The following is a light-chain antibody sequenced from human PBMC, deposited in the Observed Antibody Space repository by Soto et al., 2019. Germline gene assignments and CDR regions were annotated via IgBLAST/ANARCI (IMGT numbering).Light chain of an antibody. Sequence: DIQMTQSPSSLSASVGDRVTITCRASQGILTYLAWYQQKPGQVPELLIQAASTLQPGVPSRFSGSGSGTEFTLTINSLQPEDVATYYRQQYNSYSWTFGQGTKVDIK. CDR3: QQYNSYSWT. CDR1: QGILTY. J-gene: IGKJ1*01. CDR2: AAS. V-gene: IGKV1-27*01.